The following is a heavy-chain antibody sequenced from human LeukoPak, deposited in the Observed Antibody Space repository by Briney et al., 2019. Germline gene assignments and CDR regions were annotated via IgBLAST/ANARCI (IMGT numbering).Heavy chain of an antibody. CDR1: GFTFSDYY. D-gene: IGHD6-19*01. CDR2: ISSSGSTI. J-gene: IGHJ6*02. Sequence: GGSLRLSCAASGFTFSDYYMSWIRQAPGKGLEWVSYISSSGSTIYYADSVKGRFTISRDNAKNSLYLQMSSLRAEDTAVYYCARAGEGQWLVQYYYYGMDVWGQGTTATVSS. V-gene: IGHV3-11*01. CDR3: ARAGEGQWLVQYYYYGMDV.